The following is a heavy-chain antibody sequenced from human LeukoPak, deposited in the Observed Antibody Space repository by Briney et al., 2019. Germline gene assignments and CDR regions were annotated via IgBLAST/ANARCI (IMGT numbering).Heavy chain of an antibody. D-gene: IGHD1-26*01. Sequence: SETLSLTCTVYGGSFSGYYWSWIRQPPGRGPEWIGEINHSGSINYNPSLKSRVTISVDTSKNQFSLKLSSVTAADTAVYYCARARSGKWGFDCWGQGTLVTVSS. J-gene: IGHJ4*02. CDR3: ARARSGKWGFDC. CDR1: GGSFSGYY. V-gene: IGHV4-34*01. CDR2: INHSGSI.